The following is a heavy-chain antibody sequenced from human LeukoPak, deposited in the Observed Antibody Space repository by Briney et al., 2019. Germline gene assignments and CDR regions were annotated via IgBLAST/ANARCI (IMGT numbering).Heavy chain of an antibody. J-gene: IGHJ4*02. D-gene: IGHD5-24*01. CDR3: ARDRDGYNY. CDR2: IISSGSTI. Sequence: EWVSYIISSGSTIYYADSVKGRFTISRDNAKNSLYLQMNSLRAEDTAVYYCARDRDGYNYWGQGTLVTVSS. V-gene: IGHV3-48*03.